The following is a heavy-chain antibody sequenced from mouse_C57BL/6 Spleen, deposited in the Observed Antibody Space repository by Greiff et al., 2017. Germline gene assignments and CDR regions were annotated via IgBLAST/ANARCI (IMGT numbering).Heavy chain of an antibody. J-gene: IGHJ2*01. D-gene: IGHD2-12*01. CDR1: GYTFTSYW. Sequence: QVQLKQPGAELVKPGASVKMSCKASGYTFTSYWITWVKQRPGQGLEWIGDIYPGSGSTNYNEKFKSKATLTVDTSSSTAYMQLSSLTSEDSAVYYCARPSRPYYSSYFDYWGQGTTLTVSS. V-gene: IGHV1-55*01. CDR3: ARPSRPYYSSYFDY. CDR2: IYPGSGST.